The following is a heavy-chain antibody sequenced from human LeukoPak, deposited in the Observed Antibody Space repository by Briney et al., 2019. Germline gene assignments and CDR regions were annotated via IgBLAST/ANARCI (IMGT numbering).Heavy chain of an antibody. V-gene: IGHV3-11*01. CDR1: GFTFSDYH. D-gene: IGHD3-3*01. Sequence: GGSLRLSCAASGFTFSDYHMSWIRQAPGKGLEWVSYISNSGSTIYYTDSVKGRFTISRDNAKNSLYLQMNSLRAEDTAVYYCARVREVKYYDFWSGYYGDYMDVWGKGTTVTVSS. J-gene: IGHJ6*03. CDR2: ISNSGSTI. CDR3: ARVREVKYYDFWSGYYGDYMDV.